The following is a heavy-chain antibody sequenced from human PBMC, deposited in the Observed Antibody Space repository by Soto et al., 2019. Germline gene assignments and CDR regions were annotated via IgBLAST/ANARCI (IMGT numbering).Heavy chain of an antibody. CDR2: IYYTGST. Sequence: QVQLQESGPGLVKPSQTLTLTCTVSGGSISSGDYYWSWIRQPPGKGLEWIGYIYYTGSTYENPSLNSRVTTSVDMSKNQFSLKLRSVTAADTAVYYCARHGSGSYFDPFDYWGQGTLITVSS. CDR3: ARHGSGSYFDPFDY. J-gene: IGHJ4*02. CDR1: GGSISSGDYY. D-gene: IGHD3-10*01. V-gene: IGHV4-30-4*01.